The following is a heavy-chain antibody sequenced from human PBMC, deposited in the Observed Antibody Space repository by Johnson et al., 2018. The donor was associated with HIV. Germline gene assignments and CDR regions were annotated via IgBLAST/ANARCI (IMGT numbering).Heavy chain of an antibody. CDR3: ARGSSYYYDSSGYAFDI. D-gene: IGHD3-22*01. J-gene: IGHJ3*02. V-gene: IGHV3-66*01. CDR2: IYSGGST. Sequence: VQLVESGGGVVQPGRSLRLSCAASGFTFSSNYMSWVRQAPGKGLEWVSVIYSGGSTYYADSVKGRFPIPRDNSKNTMYLQMNSLRAGDTAVYYCARGSSYYYDSSGYAFDIWGQGTMVTVSS. CDR1: GFTFSSNY.